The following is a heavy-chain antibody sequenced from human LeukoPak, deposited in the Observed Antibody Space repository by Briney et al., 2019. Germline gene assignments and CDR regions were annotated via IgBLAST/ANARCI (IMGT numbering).Heavy chain of an antibody. V-gene: IGHV2-70*11. Sequence: SGPSLVKLPQTLTLTCTFSGFSLSTRGRCVSWIRQPPGKALEWLSRLAWDDDKYYNTSLKTRLTISKDTSKNQVVLTMTNMDPVDTATYYCARISYGSGSGLDYWGEGTLVTVSS. J-gene: IGHJ4*02. D-gene: IGHD3-10*01. CDR2: LAWDDDK. CDR1: GFSLSTRGRC. CDR3: ARISYGSGSGLDY.